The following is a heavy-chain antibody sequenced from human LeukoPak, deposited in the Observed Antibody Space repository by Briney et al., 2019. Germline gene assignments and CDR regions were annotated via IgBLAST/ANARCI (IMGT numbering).Heavy chain of an antibody. V-gene: IGHV3-30*03. D-gene: IGHD6-19*01. J-gene: IGHJ4*02. CDR1: GFTFSSYG. CDR2: ISYDGSNK. CDR3: ARDHRASHVPARSGCPTR. Sequence: GRSLRLSCAASGFTFSSYGMHWVRQAPGRGLEWVAVISYDGSNKYYADSVKGRFTISRDNSKNTLYLQMNSLRAEDTAVYYCARDHRASHVPARSGCPTRWGQGTLVTVSS.